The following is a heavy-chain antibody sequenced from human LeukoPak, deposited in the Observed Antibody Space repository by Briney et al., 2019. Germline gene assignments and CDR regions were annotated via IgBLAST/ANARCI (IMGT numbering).Heavy chain of an antibody. D-gene: IGHD3-22*01. J-gene: IGHJ4*02. Sequence: ASVKVSCKASGYSLTNYFMHWVRQAPGQGLEWMGVLNLSGDGASYTQKFQGRVTMTRDTSISTAYMELSRLRSDDTAVYYCARGDHYYDSSGLFDYWGQGTLVTVSS. CDR3: ARGDHYYDSSGLFDY. V-gene: IGHV1-46*01. CDR2: LNLSGDGA. CDR1: GYSLTNYF.